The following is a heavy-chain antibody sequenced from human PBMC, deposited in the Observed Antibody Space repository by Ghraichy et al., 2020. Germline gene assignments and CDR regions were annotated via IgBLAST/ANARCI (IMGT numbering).Heavy chain of an antibody. D-gene: IGHD6-13*01. CDR1: GGSISSYY. CDR3: ARVYSSSWYYYYYYMDV. V-gene: IGHV4-59*01. J-gene: IGHJ6*03. Sequence: GSLRLSCTVSGGSISSYYWSWIRQPPGKGLEWIGYIYYSGSTNYNPSLKSLVTISVDTSKNQFSLKLSSVTAADTAVYYCARVYSSSWYYYYYYMDVWGKGTTVTVSS. CDR2: IYYSGST.